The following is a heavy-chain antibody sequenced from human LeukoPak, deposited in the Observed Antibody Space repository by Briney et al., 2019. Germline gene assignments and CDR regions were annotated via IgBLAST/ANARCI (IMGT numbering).Heavy chain of an antibody. CDR3: ARDSSGYQ. CDR1: GFTCSTYW. Sequence: PGGSLRLSCAASGFTCSTYWMSWVRQAPGKGLEWVANIKEDGSEKYYGASVKGRFTISRDNAKNSLYLEMNSLRVEDTAVYYCARDSSGYQWGQGTLVTVSS. D-gene: IGHD3-22*01. J-gene: IGHJ4*02. V-gene: IGHV3-7*01. CDR2: IKEDGSEK.